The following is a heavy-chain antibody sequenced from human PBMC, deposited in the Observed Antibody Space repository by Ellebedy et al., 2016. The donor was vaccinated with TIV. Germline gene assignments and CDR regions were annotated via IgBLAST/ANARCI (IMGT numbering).Heavy chain of an antibody. J-gene: IGHJ3*02. CDR1: GFTFSSYA. CDR2: ISGSGGST. CDR3: AKLLMVYALQDAFDI. V-gene: IGHV3-23*01. Sequence: GGSLRLXXAASGFTFSSYAMSWVRQAPGKGLEWVSAISGSGGSTYYADSVKGRFTISRDNSKNTLYLQMNSLRAEDTAVYYCAKLLMVYALQDAFDIWGQGTMVTVSS. D-gene: IGHD2-8*01.